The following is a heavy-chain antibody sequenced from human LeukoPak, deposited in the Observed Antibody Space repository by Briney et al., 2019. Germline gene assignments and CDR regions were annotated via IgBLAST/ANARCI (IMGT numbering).Heavy chain of an antibody. CDR1: GFTITTYW. V-gene: IGHV3-7*01. CDR2: INQDGSEK. CDR3: AGGYGIDH. D-gene: IGHD4-17*01. Sequence: GGSLRLSCAASGFTITTYWMRWVRQAPGKGLEWVANINQDGSEKYYVDSVKGRFTISRDNAKNSLYLQVNSLRAEDTAVYYCAGGYGIDHWSQGTLVTVSS. J-gene: IGHJ4*02.